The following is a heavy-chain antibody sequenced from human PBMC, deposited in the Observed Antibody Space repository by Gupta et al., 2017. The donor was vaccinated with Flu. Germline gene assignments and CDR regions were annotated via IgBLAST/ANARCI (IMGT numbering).Heavy chain of an antibody. V-gene: IGHV5-51*03. CDR2: IYPGDSDT. Sequence: EVQLVQSGAEVKKPGESLKISCKGSGYDFTTYWIGWVRQMPGKGLECMGVIYPGDSDTRYSPSFQGQVTISADKSISTAYLQWSSLKASDTAMYYCARRKYSSSSEYYFDYWGQGILVTVSS. J-gene: IGHJ4*02. D-gene: IGHD6-6*01. CDR3: ARRKYSSSSEYYFDY. CDR1: GYDFTTYW.